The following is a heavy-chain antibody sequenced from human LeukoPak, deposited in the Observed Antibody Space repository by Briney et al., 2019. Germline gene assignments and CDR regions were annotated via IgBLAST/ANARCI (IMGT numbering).Heavy chain of an antibody. V-gene: IGHV4-38-2*02. J-gene: IGHJ3*02. Sequence: SETLSLTCTFSGYSISSGYYWGWIRQPPGKGLEWIGSIYHSGSTYYNPSLKSRVTISVDTSKNQFSLKLSSVTAADTAVYYCARGAYDDAFDIWGQGTMVTVSS. CDR1: GYSISSGYY. CDR3: ARGAYDDAFDI. CDR2: IYHSGST. D-gene: IGHD3-22*01.